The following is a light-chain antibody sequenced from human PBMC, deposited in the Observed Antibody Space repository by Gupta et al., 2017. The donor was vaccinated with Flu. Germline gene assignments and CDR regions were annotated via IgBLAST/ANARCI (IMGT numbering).Light chain of an antibody. J-gene: IGLJ2*01. V-gene: IGLV1-47*01. Sequence: QSVLTQPPSASGTPGQRVTISFSGGFSNIGSNYVYWYQQLPGTAPKLLISRNSQRPSGVPDRFSGSKSGTSASLAISGLRSEDEADYYCAAWDDSLSVVVFGGGTKLSVL. CDR3: AAWDDSLSVVV. CDR2: RNS. CDR1: FSNIGSNY.